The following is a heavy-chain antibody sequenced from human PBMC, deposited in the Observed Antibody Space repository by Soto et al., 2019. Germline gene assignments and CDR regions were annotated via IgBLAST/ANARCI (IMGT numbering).Heavy chain of an antibody. CDR2: IIPIFGTA. J-gene: IGHJ6*02. CDR3: ARARTGTVGDWDYYYYYGMDV. D-gene: IGHD1-7*01. CDR1: GGTFSSYA. Sequence: QVQLVQSGAEVKKPGSSVKVSCKASGGTFSSYAISWVRQAPGQGLEWMGGIIPIFGTANYAQKFQGRVTITADESTSTAYMELSSLRSEDTAVYYCARARTGTVGDWDYYYYYGMDVWGQGTTVTVSS. V-gene: IGHV1-69*12.